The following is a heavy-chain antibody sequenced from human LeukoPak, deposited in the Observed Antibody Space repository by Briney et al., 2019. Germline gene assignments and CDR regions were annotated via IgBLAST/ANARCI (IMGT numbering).Heavy chain of an antibody. J-gene: IGHJ4*02. CDR1: GYTFTSYG. V-gene: IGHV1-18*01. Sequence: ASVKVSCKASGYTFTSYGISWVRQAPGQGLEWMGGISAYNGNTNYAQKLQGRVTMTTDTSTSTAYMELRSLRSDDTAVYYCARNSYDAGRGPYYFDYWGQGTLVTVSS. CDR3: ARNSYDAGRGPYYFDY. D-gene: IGHD5-18*01. CDR2: ISAYNGNT.